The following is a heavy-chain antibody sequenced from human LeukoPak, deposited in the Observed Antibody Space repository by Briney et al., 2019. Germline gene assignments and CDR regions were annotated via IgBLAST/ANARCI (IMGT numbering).Heavy chain of an antibody. CDR2: IYYTGST. J-gene: IGHJ4*02. CDR3: ARGQRGYSFGYASDY. V-gene: IGHV4-39*01. CDR1: SGSISSSSYY. Sequence: SETLSLTCSVSSGSISSSSYYWGWIRQPPGKGLEWIGSIYYTGSTYYNPSLKSRVTISVDTSKNQFSLKLSSVTAADTAVYYCARGQRGYSFGYASDYWGQGTLVTVSS. D-gene: IGHD5-18*01.